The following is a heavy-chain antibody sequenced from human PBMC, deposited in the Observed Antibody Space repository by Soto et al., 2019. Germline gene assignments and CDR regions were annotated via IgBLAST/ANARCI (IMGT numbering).Heavy chain of an antibody. CDR2: ISLYSDGT. D-gene: IGHD2-2*01. Sequence: ASVKVSCKTSGYTFSSYGIAWVRQAPGQPLEWLGWISLYSDGTSYAQKFQGRVSMTTDTSTTTAYMELRSLRSDDTAVYYCARVVPGAEAWFGPWGQGTLVTVS. V-gene: IGHV1-18*01. J-gene: IGHJ5*02. CDR1: GYTFSSYG. CDR3: ARVVPGAEAWFGP.